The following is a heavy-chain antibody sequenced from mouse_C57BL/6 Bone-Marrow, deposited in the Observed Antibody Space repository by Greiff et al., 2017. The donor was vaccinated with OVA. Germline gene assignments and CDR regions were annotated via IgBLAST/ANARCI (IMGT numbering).Heavy chain of an antibody. Sequence: VKLVESGAELVRPGASVTLSCKASGYTFTDYEMHWVKQTPVHGLEWIGAIDPETGGTAYNQKFKGKAILTADKSSSTAYMELRSLTSEDSAVYYCTRQVTPYAMDYWGQGTSVTVSS. J-gene: IGHJ4*01. V-gene: IGHV1-15*01. CDR2: IDPETGGT. CDR3: TRQVTPYAMDY. CDR1: GYTFTDYE. D-gene: IGHD2-1*01.